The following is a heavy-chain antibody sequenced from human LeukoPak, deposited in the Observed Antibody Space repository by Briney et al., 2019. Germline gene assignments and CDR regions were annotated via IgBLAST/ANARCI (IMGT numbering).Heavy chain of an antibody. V-gene: IGHV3-48*03. CDR3: TRGLVV. CDR2: ISGGGTTI. D-gene: IGHD2-2*01. J-gene: IGHJ4*02. CDR1: GFTFSEFE. Sequence: PGGSLRLSCAPSGFTFSEFEMNWVRQAPGKGLEWVSDISGGGTTIFYADSVKGRFTISRDNAKNSLYLQMNSLRDEDTAIYYCTRGLVVWGQGALVTVSS.